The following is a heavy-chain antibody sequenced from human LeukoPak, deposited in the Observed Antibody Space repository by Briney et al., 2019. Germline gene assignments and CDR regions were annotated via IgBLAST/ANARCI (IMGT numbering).Heavy chain of an antibody. V-gene: IGHV3-30-3*01. CDR2: ISYDGSNK. Sequence: GGSLRLSCAASGFTFSSYAMHWVRQAPGKGLEWVAVISYDGSNKYYADSVKGRFTISRDNSKNTLYLQMNSLRAEDTAVYYCAGDPLVFSSSPDYWGQGTLVTVSS. CDR1: GFTFSSYA. D-gene: IGHD6-13*01. CDR3: AGDPLVFSSSPDY. J-gene: IGHJ4*02.